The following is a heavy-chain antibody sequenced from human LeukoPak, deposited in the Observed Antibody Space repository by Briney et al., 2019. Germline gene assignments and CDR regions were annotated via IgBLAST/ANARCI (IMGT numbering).Heavy chain of an antibody. J-gene: IGHJ4*02. CDR3: ARCRSGYYGSGSYYTGIFDY. V-gene: IGHV4-34*01. CDR1: GGSFSGYY. CDR2: INHSGST. D-gene: IGHD3-10*01. Sequence: SETLSLTCAVYGGSFSGYYWSWIRQPPGKGLEWIGEINHSGSTNYNPSLRSRVTISVDTSKNQFSLKLSSVTAADTAVYYCARCRSGYYGSGSYYTGIFDYWGQGTLVTVSS.